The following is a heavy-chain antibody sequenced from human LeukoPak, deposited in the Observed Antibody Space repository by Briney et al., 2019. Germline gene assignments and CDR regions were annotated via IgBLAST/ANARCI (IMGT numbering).Heavy chain of an antibody. CDR1: GFTFDDYG. CDR3: ARVPVWSNYGPGWFDP. J-gene: IGHJ5*02. V-gene: IGHV3-20*01. D-gene: IGHD4-11*01. CDR2: INWNGGST. Sequence: RTGGSLRLSCAASGFTFDDYGMSWVRQAPGKGLEWVSGINWNGGSTGYADSVKGRFTISRDNAKNSLYLQMNSLRAEDTALYHCARVPVWSNYGPGWFDPWGQGTLVTVSS.